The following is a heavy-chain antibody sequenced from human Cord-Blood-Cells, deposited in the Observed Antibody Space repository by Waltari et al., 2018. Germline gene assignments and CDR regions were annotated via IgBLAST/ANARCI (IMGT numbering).Heavy chain of an antibody. V-gene: IGHV3-48*02. CDR2: ISSSSSTI. CDR1: AFTFISYS. CDR3: ARNLGYDSSHSYFDY. D-gene: IGHD3-22*01. J-gene: IGHJ4*02. Sequence: EVQLVESACGLVPPGGSLRFSCSASAFTFISYSINLFHHAQGKGLEWVSYISSSSSTIYYADSVKGRFTISRDNAKNSLYLQMNSLRDEDTAVYYCARNLGYDSSHSYFDYWGQGTLVTGSS.